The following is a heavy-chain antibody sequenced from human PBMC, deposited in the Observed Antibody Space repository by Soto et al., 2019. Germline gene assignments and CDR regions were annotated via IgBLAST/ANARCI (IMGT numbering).Heavy chain of an antibody. CDR1: CGSVSSGSYY. D-gene: IGHD3-3*01. CDR3: ARYGNDFWSGYYTGFDP. J-gene: IGHJ5*02. V-gene: IGHV4-61*01. CDR2: IYYSGST. Sequence: SETLSLTCTVSCGSVSSGSYYWSWIRQPPGKGLEWIGYIYYSGSTNYNPSLRSRVTISVDTSKNQFSLKLSSVTAADTAVYYCARYGNDFWSGYYTGFDPWGQGTLVTVSS.